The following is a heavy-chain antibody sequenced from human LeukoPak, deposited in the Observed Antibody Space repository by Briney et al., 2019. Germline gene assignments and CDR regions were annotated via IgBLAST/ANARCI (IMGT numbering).Heavy chain of an antibody. V-gene: IGHV3-33*01. CDR1: GFTFRSYG. Sequence: PGGSLTLSCAASGFTFRSYGMHWVRQARGKGLVWVAVIWYGGSNNYYADSVKGRFTISRDNSKNTLYLKMISLRTENTAVYYCARPNYVWRTNRGAIDVWGQGTTVTVSS. CDR2: IWYGGSNN. J-gene: IGHJ6*02. CDR3: ARPNYVWRTNRGAIDV. D-gene: IGHD3-16*01.